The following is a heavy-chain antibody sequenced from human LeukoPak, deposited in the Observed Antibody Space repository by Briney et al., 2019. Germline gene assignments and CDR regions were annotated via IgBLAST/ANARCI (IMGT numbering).Heavy chain of an antibody. Sequence: PGGSLRLSCAASAFTFSDYALPWVRQAPGKGLERVAAVSYDGSNIYYADSVKGRFTISRDNSKNTLYLQMNSLRAEDTAVYYCARDPRAYCSSTSCYAFDYWGQGTLVTVSS. D-gene: IGHD2-2*01. CDR1: AFTFSDYA. V-gene: IGHV3-30*04. J-gene: IGHJ4*02. CDR2: VSYDGSNI. CDR3: ARDPRAYCSSTSCYAFDY.